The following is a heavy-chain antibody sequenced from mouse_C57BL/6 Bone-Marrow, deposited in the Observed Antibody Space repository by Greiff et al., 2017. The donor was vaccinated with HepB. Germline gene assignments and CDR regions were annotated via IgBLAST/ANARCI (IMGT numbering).Heavy chain of an antibody. CDR3: ARSQATSRFAY. Sequence: QVQLKQPGAELVMPGASVKLSCKASGYTFTSYWMHWVKQRPGQGLEWIGEIDPSDSYTNYNQKFKGKSTLTVDKSSSTAYMQLSSLTSEDSAVYYCARSQATSRFAYWGQGTLVTVSA. D-gene: IGHD3-2*02. V-gene: IGHV1-69*01. CDR1: GYTFTSYW. J-gene: IGHJ3*01. CDR2: IDPSDSYT.